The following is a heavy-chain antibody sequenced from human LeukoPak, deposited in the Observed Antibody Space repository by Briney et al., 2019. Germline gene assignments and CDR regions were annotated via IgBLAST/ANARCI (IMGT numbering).Heavy chain of an antibody. Sequence: GRSLRLSCAASGFTFSSYGMHWVRQAPGKGLAWVSRINSDGSSTSYADSVKGRFTISRDNAKNTLYLQMNSLRAEDTAVYYCARVRVGTTYFDYWGQGTLVSVPS. D-gene: IGHD1-26*01. V-gene: IGHV3-74*01. CDR2: INSDGSST. J-gene: IGHJ4*02. CDR3: ARVRVGTTYFDY. CDR1: GFTFSSYG.